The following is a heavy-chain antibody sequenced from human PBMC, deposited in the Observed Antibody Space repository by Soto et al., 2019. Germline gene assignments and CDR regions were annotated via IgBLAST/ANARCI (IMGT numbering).Heavy chain of an antibody. V-gene: IGHV3-9*01. CDR1: GFTFEDYA. CDR2: INWKSGTI. CDR3: AKDKGRIRVMYFSDY. Sequence: EVQLVESGGGFIQPGRSLRLSCAARGFTFEDYAMHWVRQVPGKGLEWVSGINWKSGTIGYADSVKGRFTISRDNARKSLYLQMNSLRAEDTALYYCAKDKGRIRVMYFSDYWGQGSLVTVSS. J-gene: IGHJ4*02. D-gene: IGHD2-21*01.